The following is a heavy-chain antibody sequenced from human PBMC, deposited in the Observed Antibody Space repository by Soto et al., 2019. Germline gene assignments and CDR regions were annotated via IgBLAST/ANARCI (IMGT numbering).Heavy chain of an antibody. V-gene: IGHV3-48*02. CDR3: VRDRDLDRDMVHADL. J-gene: IGHJ4*01. Sequence: GGSLRLSCEASGFTISGCSMNWVRQAPGKGLEWLAYITIRTGNIVYADSVRGRFTISTDNAENSVFLQMNSLRDEDTAVYFCVRDRDLDRDMVHADLWGQGTLVTVSS. CDR2: ITIRTGNI. D-gene: IGHD5-18*01. CDR1: GFTISGCS.